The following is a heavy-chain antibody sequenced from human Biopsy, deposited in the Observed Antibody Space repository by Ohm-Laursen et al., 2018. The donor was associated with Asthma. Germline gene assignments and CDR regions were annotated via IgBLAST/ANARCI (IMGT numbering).Heavy chain of an antibody. V-gene: IGHV4-59*01. CDR2: IHYSGST. CDR1: GVSIRSYY. CDR3: AGFCSGGNCPDH. Sequence: GTLSLTCPVSGVSIRSYYWTWIRQPPGKGLEWIGNIHYSGSTYSNPSLESRVTISVDTSKKQISLRLSSVIAADTAVYYCAGFCSGGNCPDHWGQGTLVTVSS. D-gene: IGHD2-15*01. J-gene: IGHJ4*02.